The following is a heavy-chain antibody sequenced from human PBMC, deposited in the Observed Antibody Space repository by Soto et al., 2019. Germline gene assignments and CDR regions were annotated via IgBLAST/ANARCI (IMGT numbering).Heavy chain of an antibody. J-gene: IGHJ4*02. D-gene: IGHD3-10*01. CDR2: IKQDGSEK. Sequence: EVQLVESGGGLVQPGGSLRLSCAASGFTFSSYWMSWVRQAPGKGLEWVANIKQDGSEKYYVDSVKGRFTISRDNAKNSLYLQMNSRRAEDTAVYYCARYQGVRGVIRGYFDYWGQGTLVTVSS. V-gene: IGHV3-7*01. CDR1: GFTFSSYW. CDR3: ARYQGVRGVIRGYFDY.